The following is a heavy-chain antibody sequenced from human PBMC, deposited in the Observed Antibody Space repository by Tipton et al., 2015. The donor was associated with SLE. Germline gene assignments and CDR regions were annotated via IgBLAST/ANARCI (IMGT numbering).Heavy chain of an antibody. CDR1: GGSFSGYY. CDR2: INHSGST. V-gene: IGHV4-34*01. J-gene: IGHJ4*02. Sequence: LRLSCAVYGGSFSGYYWSWIRQPPGKGLEWIGEINHSGSTNYNPSLKSRVTISVDTSKNQFSLKLSSVTAADTAVYYCARATRGIAAAGVDYWGQGTLVTVSS. D-gene: IGHD6-13*01. CDR3: ARATRGIAAAGVDY.